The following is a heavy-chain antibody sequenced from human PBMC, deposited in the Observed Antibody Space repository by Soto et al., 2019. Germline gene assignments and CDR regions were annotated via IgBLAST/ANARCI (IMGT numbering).Heavy chain of an antibody. D-gene: IGHD4-17*01. J-gene: IGHJ6*03. Sequence: GASVNVSCKASGYTFTGYYMHWVRQAPGQGLEWMGWINPNSGGTNYAQKFQGWVTMTRDTSISTAYMELSRLRSDDTAVYYCARDSRTVSTCIYYYYYMDVWGKGSTVTVSS. CDR3: ARDSRTVSTCIYYYYYMDV. V-gene: IGHV1-2*04. CDR2: INPNSGGT. CDR1: GYTFTGYY.